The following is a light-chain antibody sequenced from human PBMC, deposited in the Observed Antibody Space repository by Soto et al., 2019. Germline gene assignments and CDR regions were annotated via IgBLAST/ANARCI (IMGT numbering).Light chain of an antibody. Sequence: QSVLPQPASVSGSPGQSITISCTGTSSDVGGYNYVSWYQQHPGKVPKLIIYEVRNRPSGVSPRFSGSKSGNLASLTISGLLAEDEADYYCMSRTSTVTFVFGTGTKGTVL. CDR3: MSRTSTVTFV. V-gene: IGLV2-14*01. CDR1: SSDVGGYNY. CDR2: EVR. J-gene: IGLJ1*01.